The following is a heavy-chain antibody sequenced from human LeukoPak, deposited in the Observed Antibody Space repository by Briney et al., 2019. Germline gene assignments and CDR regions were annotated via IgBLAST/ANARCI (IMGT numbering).Heavy chain of an antibody. CDR1: GFTFSSYA. CDR2: IGGSGGST. J-gene: IGHJ4*02. D-gene: IGHD1/OR15-1a*01. V-gene: IGHV3-23*01. CDR3: AKRNSLGTKTLIDY. Sequence: GGSLRLSCAASGFTFSSYAMNWVRQAPGKGLEWVSAIGGSGGSTYYADSVKGRFTISRDNSKNTLYLQMNSLRAEDTAVYYCAKRNSLGTKTLIDYWGRGTLVTVSS.